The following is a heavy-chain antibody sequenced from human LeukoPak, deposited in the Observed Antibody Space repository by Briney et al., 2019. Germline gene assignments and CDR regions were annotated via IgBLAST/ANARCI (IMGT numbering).Heavy chain of an antibody. D-gene: IGHD5-12*01. CDR2: FDPEDGET. V-gene: IGHV1-24*01. CDR3: AKGGYGAYDVYYFDY. J-gene: IGHJ4*02. Sequence: ASVKVSCKVSGYTLTELSMHWVRQAPGKGLEWMGGFDPEDGETIYAQKFQGRVTMTEDTSTDTAYMELSSLRSEDTAVYYCAKGGYGAYDVYYFDYWGQGTLVTVSS. CDR1: GYTLTELS.